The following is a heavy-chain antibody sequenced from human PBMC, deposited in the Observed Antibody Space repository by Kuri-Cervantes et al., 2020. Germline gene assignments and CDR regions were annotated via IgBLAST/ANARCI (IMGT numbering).Heavy chain of an antibody. CDR1: GFTFSSYS. J-gene: IGHJ4*02. Sequence: GGSLRPSCAASGFTFSSYSMNWVRQAPGNGLEWVSYISSSGSTIYYAASVKGRFTISRDNAKNSLYRPMNSLRDEDPAVYYCAREGPPSSGCCFDYWGQGTLVTVSS. D-gene: IGHD1-26*01. CDR2: ISSSGSTI. CDR3: AREGPPSSGCCFDY. V-gene: IGHV3-48*02.